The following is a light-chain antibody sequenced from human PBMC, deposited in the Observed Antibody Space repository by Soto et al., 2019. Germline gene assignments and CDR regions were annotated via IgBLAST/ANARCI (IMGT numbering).Light chain of an antibody. Sequence: QSVLTQPASVSGSPGQSITISCTGTSNDVGAYDYVSWYQQHPGKAPKLLLYEVVYRPSGVSSRFSGSQSGNTASLTISGLQAEDEADYYCTAYTTSDTLVFGTGTKVTVL. J-gene: IGLJ1*01. CDR1: SNDVGAYDY. CDR2: EVV. V-gene: IGLV2-14*01. CDR3: TAYTTSDTLV.